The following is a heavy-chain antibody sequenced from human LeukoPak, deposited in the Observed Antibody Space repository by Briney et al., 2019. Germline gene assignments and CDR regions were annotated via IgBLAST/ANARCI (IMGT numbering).Heavy chain of an antibody. J-gene: IGHJ4*02. CDR3: AIQKADLITMIRGILAF. Sequence: GGSLRLSCATSGFSFSQFWMSWVRQTPGKGLEWVANIKQDGSEKYYVDSVKGRFTISRDNAKNSLSLQMNSLRAENTAVYYCAIQKADLITMIRGILAFWGQGTLVTVSS. CDR2: IKQDGSEK. V-gene: IGHV3-7*01. CDR1: GFSFSQFW. D-gene: IGHD3-10*01.